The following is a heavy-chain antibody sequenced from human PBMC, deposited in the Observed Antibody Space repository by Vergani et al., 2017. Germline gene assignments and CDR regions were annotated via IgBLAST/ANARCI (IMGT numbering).Heavy chain of an antibody. D-gene: IGHD3-9*01. CDR2: IYSTGST. J-gene: IGHJ6*02. V-gene: IGHV4-59*13. Sequence: QVQLEESGPGLVKPSETLSLTCTVPGGSFNTYYWSWIRQSPGKGLEWIGYIYSTGSTNYNPSLNSRVTMSVDTSNNQFSLKLRSVTAADTAVYFCARVMYRDEASTGYRLEGMDIWGQGTTVTISS. CDR3: ARVMYRDEASTGYRLEGMDI. CDR1: GGSFNTYY.